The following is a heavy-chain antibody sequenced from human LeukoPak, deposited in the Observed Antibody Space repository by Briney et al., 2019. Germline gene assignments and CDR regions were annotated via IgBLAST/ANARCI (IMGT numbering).Heavy chain of an antibody. CDR1: GFTFSSYA. V-gene: IGHV3-30-3*01. Sequence: GGSLRLSCAASGFTFSSYAMHWVRQAPGKGLEWVAVISYDGSNKYYADSVKGRFTISRDNSKNTLYLQMNSLRAEDTAVYYCAKDFHDYGDLGYLDYWGQGTLVTVSS. J-gene: IGHJ4*02. CDR2: ISYDGSNK. CDR3: AKDFHDYGDLGYLDY. D-gene: IGHD4-17*01.